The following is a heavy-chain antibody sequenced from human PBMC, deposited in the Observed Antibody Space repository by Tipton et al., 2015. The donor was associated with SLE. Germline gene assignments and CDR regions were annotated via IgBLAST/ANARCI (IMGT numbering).Heavy chain of an antibody. CDR2: ISSSSSYI. Sequence: GSLRLSCAASGFTFSSYAMNWVRQAPGKGLEWVSSISSSSSYIYYADSVKGRFTISRDNAKNSLYLQMNSLRAEDTAVYYCASLYSSSWYENYYYGMDVWGQGTTVTVSS. V-gene: IGHV3-21*01. CDR3: ASLYSSSWYENYYYGMDV. CDR1: GFTFSSYA. D-gene: IGHD6-13*01. J-gene: IGHJ6*02.